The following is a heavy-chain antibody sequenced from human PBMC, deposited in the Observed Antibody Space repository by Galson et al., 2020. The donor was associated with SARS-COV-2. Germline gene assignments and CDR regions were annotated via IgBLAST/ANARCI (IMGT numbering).Heavy chain of an antibody. CDR3: AREKSASCYFGCV. J-gene: IGHJ6*04. CDR1: GGSFSGYY. D-gene: IGHD2-2*01. Sequence: SETLSLTCAVYGGSFSGYYWSWIRQPPGKGLEWIGEINQSGSTNYNPSLKSRVTISVDTSKNQFSLKLSSVTAADTAVYYCAREKSASCYFGCVWGKGTTVIVSS. CDR2: INQSGST. V-gene: IGHV4-34*01.